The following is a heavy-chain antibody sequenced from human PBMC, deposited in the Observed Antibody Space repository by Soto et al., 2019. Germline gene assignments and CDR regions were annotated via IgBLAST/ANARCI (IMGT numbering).Heavy chain of an antibody. CDR2: IYPGDSDT. CDR1: GYSFTSYW. D-gene: IGHD3-10*01. Sequence: PGESLKISCKGSGYSFTSYWIGWVRQMPGKGLEWMGIIYPGDSDTRYSPSFQGQVTISADKSISTAYLQWSSLKASDTAMYYCARPLTTFYYGSGSYPDPLYGMDVWSQGTTVTVSS. CDR3: ARPLTTFYYGSGSYPDPLYGMDV. J-gene: IGHJ6*02. V-gene: IGHV5-51*01.